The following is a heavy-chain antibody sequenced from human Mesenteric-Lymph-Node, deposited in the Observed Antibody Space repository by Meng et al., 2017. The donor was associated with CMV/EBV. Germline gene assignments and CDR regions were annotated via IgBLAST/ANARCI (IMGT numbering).Heavy chain of an antibody. CDR1: GFTSSSYW. J-gene: IGHJ6*02. Sequence: GGSLRLSCAASGFTSSSYWMSWVRQAPGKGLEWVANIKQDGSEKYYVDSVKGRFTISRDNAKNSLYLQMNSLRAEDTAVYYCARVWKVPAASGGMDVWGQGTTVTVSS. CDR2: IKQDGSEK. V-gene: IGHV3-7*01. D-gene: IGHD2-2*01. CDR3: ARVWKVPAASGGMDV.